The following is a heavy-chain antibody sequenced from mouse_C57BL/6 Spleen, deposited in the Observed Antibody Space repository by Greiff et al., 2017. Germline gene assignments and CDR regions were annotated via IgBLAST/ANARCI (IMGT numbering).Heavy chain of an antibody. V-gene: IGHV1-26*01. J-gene: IGHJ4*01. CDR2: INPNNGGT. CDR1: GYTFTDYY. D-gene: IGHD2-1*01. Sequence: EVQLQQSGPELVKPGASVKISCKASGYTFTDYYMNWVKQSHGKSLEWIGDINPNNGGTSYNQKFKGKATLTVDKSSSTAYMEVRSLTSEDSAVYYCARGVTTLFYYAMDYWGQGTSVTVSS. CDR3: ARGVTTLFYYAMDY.